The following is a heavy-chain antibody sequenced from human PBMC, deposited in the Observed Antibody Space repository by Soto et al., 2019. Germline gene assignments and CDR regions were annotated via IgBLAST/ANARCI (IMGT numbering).Heavy chain of an antibody. Sequence: DGQLLESGGDLVQSGWSLRLSCAASGFTISHSWMNWVRQAPGKGVLWVSRVNPEGTLTTYTDSVRGRFTISRDNAKLTLYLHMTSLGVEVTALYYCSYAPLGDEDFWGPGTRVTGSS. V-gene: IGHV3-74*01. CDR2: VNPEGTLT. CDR3: SYAPLGDEDF. J-gene: IGHJ4*02. CDR1: GFTISHSW. D-gene: IGHD2-21*01.